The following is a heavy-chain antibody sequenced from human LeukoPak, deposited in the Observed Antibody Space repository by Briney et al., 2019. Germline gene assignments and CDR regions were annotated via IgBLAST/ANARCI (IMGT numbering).Heavy chain of an antibody. Sequence: ASVKVSCKASGYTFTSYGISWVRQAPGQGLEWMGWISAYNGNTNYAQKLQGRVTMTTDTSTSTAYMELRSLRSDDTAVYYCARPYYYDSSGYYPTDAFDIWGQGTMVTVSS. D-gene: IGHD3-22*01. CDR1: GYTFTSYG. CDR3: ARPYYYDSSGYYPTDAFDI. CDR2: ISAYNGNT. J-gene: IGHJ3*02. V-gene: IGHV1-18*01.